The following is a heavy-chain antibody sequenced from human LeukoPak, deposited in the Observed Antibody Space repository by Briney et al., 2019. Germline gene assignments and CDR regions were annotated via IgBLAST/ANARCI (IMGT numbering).Heavy chain of an antibody. V-gene: IGHV4-61*02. D-gene: IGHD1-26*01. J-gene: IGHJ6*03. Sequence: SETLSLTCTVSGAAISSDTYFWSWIRQPAGKGLEWIGRIYTSGSTNYNPSLKSRVTMSVDTSKKQFSLKLSSVTAADTAVYYCARVRGSSGSYEYYHYMDVWGKGTTVTISS. CDR2: IYTSGST. CDR1: GAAISSDTYF. CDR3: ARVRGSSGSYEYYHYMDV.